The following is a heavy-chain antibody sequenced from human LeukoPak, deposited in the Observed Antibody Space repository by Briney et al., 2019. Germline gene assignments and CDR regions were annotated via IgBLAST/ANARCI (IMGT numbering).Heavy chain of an antibody. J-gene: IGHJ4*02. V-gene: IGHV1-69*01. CDR1: GGTFSSYA. CDR3: AREKGAKDYYGSGSYSY. Sequence: SVKVSCKASGGTFSSYAISWVRQAPGQGLEWMGGIIPIFGTANYAQKFQGRVTITADESTSTAYMELSSLRSEDTAVYYCAREKGAKDYYGSGSYSYWGQGTLVTVSS. D-gene: IGHD3-10*01. CDR2: IIPIFGTA.